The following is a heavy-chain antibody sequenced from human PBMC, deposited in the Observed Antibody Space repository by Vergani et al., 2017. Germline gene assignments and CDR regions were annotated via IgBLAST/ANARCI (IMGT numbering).Heavy chain of an antibody. CDR2: INPNSGGT. D-gene: IGHD2-15*01. CDR1: GYTFTGYY. Sequence: QVPLVPSGAAVKTPGASVKVSCKASGYTFTGYYMHWVRQAPGQGLEWMGWINPNSGGTNYAQKFQGRVTMTRDTSISTAYMELSRLRSDDTAVYYCAVLGYCSGGSCPGNYYYMDVWGKGTTVTVSS. V-gene: IGHV1-2*02. CDR3: AVLGYCSGGSCPGNYYYMDV. J-gene: IGHJ6*03.